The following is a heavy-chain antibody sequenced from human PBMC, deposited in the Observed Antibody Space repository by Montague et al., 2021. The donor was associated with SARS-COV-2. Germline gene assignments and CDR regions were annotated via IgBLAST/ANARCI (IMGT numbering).Heavy chain of an antibody. CDR2: IYYSGST. V-gene: IGHV4-39*01. Sequence: SETLSLTCTVSGGSIGSSSYYWGWIRQPPGKGLEWIGSIYYSGSTYYNPSLKSRVTISVDTSKNQFSLKLGSVTAADTAVYYCARHCVVRGVSAGWFDPWGQGTLVTVSS. CDR3: ARHCVVRGVSAGWFDP. D-gene: IGHD3-10*01. J-gene: IGHJ5*02. CDR1: GGSIGSSSYY.